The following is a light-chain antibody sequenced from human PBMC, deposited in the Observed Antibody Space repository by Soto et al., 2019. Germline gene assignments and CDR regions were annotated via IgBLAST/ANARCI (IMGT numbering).Light chain of an antibody. CDR3: RSFTRIXTYV. CDR2: EVS. Sequence: SALAQPASVSWSLGQSITISCTGTSSYVVAYNYVSWYQQQPGKAPKLIISEVSNRPSGFYNRFYCSKSGNTASLIISGLQAEDEADYYCRSFTRIXTYVVGTGTKVXV. J-gene: IGLJ1*01. V-gene: IGLV2-14*01. CDR1: SSYVVAYNY.